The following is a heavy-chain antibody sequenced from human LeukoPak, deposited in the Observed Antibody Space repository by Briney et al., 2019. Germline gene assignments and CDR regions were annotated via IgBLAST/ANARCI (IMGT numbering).Heavy chain of an antibody. CDR1: GYTFAGYY. Sequence: ASVKVSCKASGYTFAGYYMHWVRPAPGQGLEWMGWINPNSGGTNYAQKFQGRVTMTRDTSISTAYMELSRLRSDDTAVYYCARDRETAYGMDVWGQGTTVTVSS. V-gene: IGHV1-2*02. J-gene: IGHJ6*02. CDR3: ARDRETAYGMDV. CDR2: INPNSGGT. D-gene: IGHD1-26*01.